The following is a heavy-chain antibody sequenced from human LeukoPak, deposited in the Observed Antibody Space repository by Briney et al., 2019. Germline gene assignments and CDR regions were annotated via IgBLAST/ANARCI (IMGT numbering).Heavy chain of an antibody. V-gene: IGHV3-21*01. CDR2: ISSSSSYI. CDR3: ARAIPTFYCSSTSCSSIYFDY. J-gene: IGHJ4*02. CDR1: GFTFSSYS. D-gene: IGHD2-2*01. Sequence: PGGSLRLSCAASGFTFSSYSMNWVRQAPGKGLEWVSCISSSSSYIYYADSVKGRFTISRDNAKNSLYLQMNSLRAEDTAVYYCARAIPTFYCSSTSCSSIYFDYWGQGTLVTVSS.